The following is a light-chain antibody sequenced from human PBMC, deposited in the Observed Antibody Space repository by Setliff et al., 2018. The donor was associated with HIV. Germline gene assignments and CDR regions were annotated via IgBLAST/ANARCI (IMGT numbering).Light chain of an antibody. Sequence: QSVLAQPASVSGSPGQSITISCTGTGSNVGSYDLVSWYQQHPGKALKFILYEVNKRPSGVSDRFSGSKSGNTASLTISGLQAEDEADYYCCSYAGSRTFYVFGTGTKVTVL. CDR2: EVN. CDR1: GSNVGSYDL. V-gene: IGLV2-23*02. J-gene: IGLJ1*01. CDR3: CSYAGSRTFYV.